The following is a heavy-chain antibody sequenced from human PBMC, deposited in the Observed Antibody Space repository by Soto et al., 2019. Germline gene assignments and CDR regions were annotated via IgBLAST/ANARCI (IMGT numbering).Heavy chain of an antibody. V-gene: IGHV1-18*01. CDR3: SRGTSIPASGDY. J-gene: IGHJ4*01. CDR1: GYTFTKYG. Sequence: QVQLVQSGAEVKKPGASVKVSCKASGYTFTKYGINWVRQAPGQGLEWLGWVSAYNGERRYAQRVQARVIMTTDTSRTTAYMELRSLRSDDTAVYYCSRGTSIPASGDYWGQGTLVTVSS. CDR2: VSAYNGER. D-gene: IGHD6-6*01.